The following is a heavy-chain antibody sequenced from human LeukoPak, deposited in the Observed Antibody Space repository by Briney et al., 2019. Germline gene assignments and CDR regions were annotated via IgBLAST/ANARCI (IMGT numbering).Heavy chain of an antibody. D-gene: IGHD3-22*01. V-gene: IGHV1-18*01. Sequence: ASVKVSCKDSGYTFTSYGISWVRQAPGHGLEGMGWISAYNGNTNYAQKFQGRVTMTRDTSISTAYMELSRLGSDDTAVYYCARQNGYYYDSGGYDYWGQGTLVTVSS. J-gene: IGHJ4*02. CDR1: GYTFTSYG. CDR2: ISAYNGNT. CDR3: ARQNGYYYDSGGYDY.